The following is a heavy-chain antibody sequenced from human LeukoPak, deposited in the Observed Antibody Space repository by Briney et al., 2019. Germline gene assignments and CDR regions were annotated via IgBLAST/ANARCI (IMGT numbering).Heavy chain of an antibody. Sequence: NASETLSLTCAVSGGSISSGGYSWSWIRQPPGKGLEWIGYIYHSGSTYYNPSLKSRVTIPVDRSKNQFSLRLNSVTAADTAVYYCARNGGSWSFDYWGRGTLVTASS. J-gene: IGHJ4*02. CDR2: IYHSGST. D-gene: IGHD6-13*01. CDR1: GGSISSGGYS. V-gene: IGHV4-30-2*01. CDR3: ARNGGSWSFDY.